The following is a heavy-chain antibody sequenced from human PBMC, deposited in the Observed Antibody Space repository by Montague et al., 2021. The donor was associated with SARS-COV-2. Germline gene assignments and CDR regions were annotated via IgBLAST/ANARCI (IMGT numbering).Heavy chain of an antibody. CDR2: TYYRSKWYN. CDR3: ARIPVGSKHYFDF. D-gene: IGHD2-2*01. Sequence: CAISGDSVSSNLATWNWIRQSPSRGLEWLGRTYYRSKWYNDYAESVKSRITIDPDTSKHQFSLHLNSVTPEDTAVYYYARIPVGSKHYFDFWGQGTLVTVSS. J-gene: IGHJ4*02. CDR1: GDSVSSNLAT. V-gene: IGHV6-1*01.